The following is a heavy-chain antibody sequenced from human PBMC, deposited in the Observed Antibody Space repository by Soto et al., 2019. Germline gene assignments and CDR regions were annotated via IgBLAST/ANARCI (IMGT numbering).Heavy chain of an antibody. D-gene: IGHD1-26*01. Sequence: SETLSLTCTVSGGSITSYYWNWIRRPPGKGLEWIAYTHYSGYTNYNPSLKSRVTISVDTSKNQFSLNLTSVTAADTALYYCAGGQGSFFPFHYWGQGTLVTVSS. CDR1: GGSITSYY. CDR2: THYSGYT. CDR3: AGGQGSFFPFHY. V-gene: IGHV4-59*01. J-gene: IGHJ4*02.